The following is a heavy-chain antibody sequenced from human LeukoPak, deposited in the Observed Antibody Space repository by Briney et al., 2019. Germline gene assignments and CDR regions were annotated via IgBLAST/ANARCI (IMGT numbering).Heavy chain of an antibody. CDR2: IKPKTDGETT. Sequence: PGGSLRLSCAASGFTFSNAYMNWVRQAPGKGLEWVGRIKPKTDGETTEYAAPVKDRFSISRDDSISMMYLQMNSLKTEDTAVYYCAKAPLAVAGTGNWFDPWGQGTLVTVSS. CDR1: GFTFSNAY. CDR3: AKAPLAVAGTGNWFDP. D-gene: IGHD6-19*01. J-gene: IGHJ5*02. V-gene: IGHV3-15*07.